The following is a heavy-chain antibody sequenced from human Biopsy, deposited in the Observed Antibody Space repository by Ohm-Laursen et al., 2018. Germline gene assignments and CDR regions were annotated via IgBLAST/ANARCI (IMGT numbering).Heavy chain of an antibody. V-gene: IGHV1-8*01. CDR2: MIPSSGKT. D-gene: IGHD6-6*01. Sequence: ASVKVSCKASGYSFSTYDVNWVRQARGQGLEWMGWMIPSSGKTGYAQRSQGRVTLTMNTSISTAYMELSGLGSEDTAVYFCARGYSRRVSIFEASIYWFDTWGQGTLVTVSS. CDR1: GYSFSTYD. J-gene: IGHJ5*02. CDR3: ARGYSRRVSIFEASIYWFDT.